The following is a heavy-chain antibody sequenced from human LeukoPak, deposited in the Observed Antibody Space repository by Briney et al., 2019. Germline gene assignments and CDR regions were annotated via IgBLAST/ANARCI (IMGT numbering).Heavy chain of an antibody. Sequence: PSETLSLTCTVSGGSISSSSYHWGWIRQPPGKGLEWIGSIYYSGSTYYNPSLKSRVTISVDTSKNQFSLKLSSVTAADTAVYYCACFGRSGYQLPVKYYFDYWGQGTLVTVSS. CDR3: ACFGRSGYQLPVKYYFDY. D-gene: IGHD2-2*01. CDR2: IYYSGST. V-gene: IGHV4-39*01. CDR1: GGSISSSSYH. J-gene: IGHJ4*02.